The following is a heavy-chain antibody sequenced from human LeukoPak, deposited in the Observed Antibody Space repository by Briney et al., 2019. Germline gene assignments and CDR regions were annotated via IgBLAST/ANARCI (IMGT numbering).Heavy chain of an antibody. CDR2: INTDGSST. CDR3: ARDTVTNNWFDP. D-gene: IGHD4-11*01. CDR1: GFTFSSYW. Sequence: GGSLRLSCAASGFTFSSYWMHWVRQAPGKGLVWVSRINTDGSSTSYADSVKGRFTISRDNAKNTLYLQMNSLRAEDTAAYYCARDTVTNNWFDPWGQGTLVTVSS. J-gene: IGHJ5*02. V-gene: IGHV3-74*01.